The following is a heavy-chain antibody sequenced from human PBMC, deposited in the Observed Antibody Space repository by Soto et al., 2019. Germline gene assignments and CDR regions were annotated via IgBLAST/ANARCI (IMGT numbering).Heavy chain of an antibody. V-gene: IGHV3-23*01. J-gene: IGHJ4*02. Sequence: PGGSLRLSCGASGFTFSSYAMSWVRQAPGKGLEWVSGISSSGGSTYYADSVKGRFTISRDNSKNMLYLQMNNLRAEDTAVYYCAKAQGGSYFDYWGQGTLVTVSS. CDR3: AKAQGGSYFDY. CDR1: GFTFSSYA. CDR2: ISSSGGST. D-gene: IGHD2-15*01.